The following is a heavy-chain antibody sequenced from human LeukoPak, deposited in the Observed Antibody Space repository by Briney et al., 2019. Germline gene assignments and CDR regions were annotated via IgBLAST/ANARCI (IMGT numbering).Heavy chain of an antibody. CDR1: GGSFSGYY. J-gene: IGHJ6*03. V-gene: IGHV4-34*01. Sequence: PSETLSLTCAVYGGSFSGYYWSWIRQPPGKGLEWIGEINHSGSTNYNPSLKSRVTISVDTSKNQFSLKLSSVTAADTAVYYCARQRARYYYMDVWGKGTTVTVSS. CDR2: INHSGST. CDR3: ARQRARYYYMDV.